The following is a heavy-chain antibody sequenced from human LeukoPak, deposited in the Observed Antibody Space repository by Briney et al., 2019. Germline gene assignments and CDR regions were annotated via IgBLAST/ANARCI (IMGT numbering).Heavy chain of an antibody. J-gene: IGHJ4*02. Sequence: GGSLKLSCAASGFTFSDYSMNWVRQAPGKGLEWISYIGGRGDGISYADSVKGRFIVSRDNAKNSLFLQMNRLRGEDTAIYFCAREIPGRIAADCWGQGTLVTVSS. CDR1: GFTFSDYS. V-gene: IGHV3-48*01. CDR2: IGGRGDGI. D-gene: IGHD2-15*01. CDR3: AREIPGRIAADC.